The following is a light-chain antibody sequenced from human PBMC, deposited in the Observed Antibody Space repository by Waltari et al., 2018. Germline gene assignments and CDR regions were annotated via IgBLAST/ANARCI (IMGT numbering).Light chain of an antibody. CDR3: QQSYRTLT. J-gene: IGKJ1*01. CDR1: QTISTY. V-gene: IGKV1-39*01. Sequence: DIQMTQSPSSLSASVGDRVTITCRASQTISTYLNWYQQRPGKAPKLLIYSASTLQSGVPSRFSGSGSGTDFTVTISGLQPEDFATYYCQQSYRTLTFGQGTKVEIK. CDR2: SAS.